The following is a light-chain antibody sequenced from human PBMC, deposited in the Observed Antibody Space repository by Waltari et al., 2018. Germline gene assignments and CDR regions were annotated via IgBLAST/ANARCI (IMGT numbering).Light chain of an antibody. Sequence: DIVMTQSPDSLAVSLGERATINCKSSQSVLYSSNNKNYLAWYQQKPRQPPKLHFYWASTRESGVPDRFSGSGSGPDFTLTISSLQAEDVAVYYCQKYYSTPPTFGGGTKVEIK. J-gene: IGKJ4*01. CDR3: QKYYSTPPT. V-gene: IGKV4-1*01. CDR2: WAS. CDR1: QSVLYSSNNKNY.